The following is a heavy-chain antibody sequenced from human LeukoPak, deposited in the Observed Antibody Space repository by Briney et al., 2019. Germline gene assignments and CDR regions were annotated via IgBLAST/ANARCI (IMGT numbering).Heavy chain of an antibody. J-gene: IGHJ4*02. V-gene: IGHV4-59*01. Sequence: SETLSLTCTVSGGPISSYYWSWIRQPPGKGLEWIGYIYYSGSTNYNPSLKSRVTISVDTSKNQFSLKLSSVTAADTAVYYCARGGDSSIFDYWGQGTLVTVSS. CDR1: GGPISSYY. CDR2: IYYSGST. CDR3: ARGGDSSIFDY. D-gene: IGHD6-13*01.